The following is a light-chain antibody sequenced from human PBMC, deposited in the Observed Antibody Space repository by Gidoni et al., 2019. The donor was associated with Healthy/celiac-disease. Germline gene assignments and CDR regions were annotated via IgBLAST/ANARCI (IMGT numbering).Light chain of an antibody. J-gene: IGKJ1*01. CDR3: QQYYSTPPWT. V-gene: IGKV4-1*01. CDR1: QSVLYSSNNKNY. Sequence: DIVMTQSPDSLAVSLGERATINCKSSQSVLYSSNNKNYLAWYQQKPGQPPKLLIYWASTQESGVPDRFSSSGSGTDFTLTISSLQAEDVAVYYCQQYYSTPPWTFGQGTKVEIK. CDR2: WAS.